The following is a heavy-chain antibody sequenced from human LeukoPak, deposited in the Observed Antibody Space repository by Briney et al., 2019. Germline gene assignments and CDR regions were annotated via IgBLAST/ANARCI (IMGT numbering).Heavy chain of an antibody. J-gene: IGHJ4*02. CDR1: GFIFSGYA. CDR2: ISFGGTDK. D-gene: IGHD1-1*01. Sequence: PGRSLRLSCAASGFIFSGYAIHWVRQAPGKGLEWVAFISFGGTDKYYADSVKGRFTISRDNSKNTLYLQMNSLRAEDTAVYYCTPLGGGTTGTTGYWGQGTLVTVSS. CDR3: TPLGGGTTGTTGY. V-gene: IGHV3-30*03.